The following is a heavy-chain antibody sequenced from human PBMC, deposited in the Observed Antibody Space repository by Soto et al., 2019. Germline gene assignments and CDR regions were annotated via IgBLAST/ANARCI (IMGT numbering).Heavy chain of an antibody. Sequence: GGSLILSCAASGFTFSTYGIHLVRQARGKALEWVAVIWYDGSNKYYADSVKGRFTISRDNSKNTLYPQMNSLRAEDTAVYYCARDHIAAAQQYYYYYGMDVWGQGTTVTVSS. CDR1: GFTFSTYG. D-gene: IGHD6-13*01. V-gene: IGHV3-33*01. CDR3: ARDHIAAAQQYYYYYGMDV. J-gene: IGHJ6*02. CDR2: IWYDGSNK.